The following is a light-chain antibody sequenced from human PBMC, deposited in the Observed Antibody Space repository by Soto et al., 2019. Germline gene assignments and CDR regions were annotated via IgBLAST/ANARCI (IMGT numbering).Light chain of an antibody. Sequence: QSVLTQPASVSGSPGQSITISCTGISSDVDGYTYVSWYQLYSGKAPKLMIYDVTSRPSGVSNRFSGSKSGNTASLTISGLQADDEADYYCSTYTASSTLEVFGTGTKATVL. V-gene: IGLV2-14*01. CDR1: SSDVDGYTY. CDR3: STYTASSTLEV. J-gene: IGLJ1*01. CDR2: DVT.